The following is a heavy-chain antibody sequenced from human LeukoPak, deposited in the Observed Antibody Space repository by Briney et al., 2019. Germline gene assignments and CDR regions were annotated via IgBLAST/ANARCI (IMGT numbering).Heavy chain of an antibody. CDR3: ARGGVAAATSPYYYMDV. J-gene: IGHJ6*03. Sequence: PGGSLRLSCAASGFTFSSYGMHWVRQAPGKGLEWVAVIWYDGSNKYYADSGKGRFTISRDNSKNTLYLQMNSLRAEDTAVYYCARGGVAAATSPYYYMDVWGKGTTVTVSS. CDR2: IWYDGSNK. V-gene: IGHV3-33*01. CDR1: GFTFSSYG. D-gene: IGHD6-13*01.